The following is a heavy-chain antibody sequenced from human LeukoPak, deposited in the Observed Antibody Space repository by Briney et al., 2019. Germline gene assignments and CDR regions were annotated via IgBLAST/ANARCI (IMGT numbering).Heavy chain of an antibody. Sequence: GSLILSCAASGFTFSAYGMHWVRQTPGKGLEWVAVISYDGSNKYYADSVKGRFTISRDNSKNTLYLQMNSLRADDTAVYYCAKDRVYADGLWDFDYWGQGTLVTVSS. J-gene: IGHJ4*02. CDR2: ISYDGSNK. CDR1: GFTFSAYG. CDR3: AKDRVYADGLWDFDY. V-gene: IGHV3-30*18. D-gene: IGHD3-10*01.